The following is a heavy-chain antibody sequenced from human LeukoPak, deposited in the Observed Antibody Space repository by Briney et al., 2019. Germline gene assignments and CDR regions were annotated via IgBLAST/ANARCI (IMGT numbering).Heavy chain of an antibody. J-gene: IGHJ4*02. Sequence: SETLSLTCTVSGGSISSSSYYWGWIRQPPGKGLEWIGSIYYSGSTYYNPSLKSRVTISVDTSKNQFSLKLSSVTAADTAVYYCARGSRYSSGWYFGNWGQGTLVTVSS. V-gene: IGHV4-39*07. CDR1: GGSISSSSYY. CDR3: ARGSRYSSGWYFGN. D-gene: IGHD6-19*01. CDR2: IYYSGST.